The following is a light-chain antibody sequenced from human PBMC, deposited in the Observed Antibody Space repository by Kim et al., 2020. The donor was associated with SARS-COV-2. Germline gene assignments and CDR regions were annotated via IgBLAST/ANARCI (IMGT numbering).Light chain of an antibody. CDR3: SSYTTTWTYV. CDR1: SNDIGSTNR. CDR2: DVT. Sequence: QSALTQPPSVSGSPGQSVTVSCTGTSNDIGSTNRVSWYQQPPGTAPKLIIYDVTNRPSGVPDRFSGSKSANTAPLTISGLQAEDEADYFCSSYTTTWTYVFGTGTKVTVL. J-gene: IGLJ1*01. V-gene: IGLV2-18*02.